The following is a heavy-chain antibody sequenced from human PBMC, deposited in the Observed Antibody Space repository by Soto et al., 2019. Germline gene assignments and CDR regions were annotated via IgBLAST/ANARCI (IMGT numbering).Heavy chain of an antibody. J-gene: IGHJ5*02. V-gene: IGHV1-46*02. D-gene: IGHD2-2*01. CDR1: GYTFNTYY. CDR2: INPSAGPT. Sequence: QDQLVQSGTEVKKPGDSVRVSCKAVGYTFNTYYVHWVRQAPGQGLEWMGIINPSAGPTSYAQRFQGRVTITSDTSTSTVYMALSRLKSDDSAVYYCAFGRPAARSLLDTWGQGTLVSLSS. CDR3: AFGRPAARSLLDT.